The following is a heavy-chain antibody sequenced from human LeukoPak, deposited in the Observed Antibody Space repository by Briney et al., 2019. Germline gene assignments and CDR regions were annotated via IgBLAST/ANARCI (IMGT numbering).Heavy chain of an antibody. J-gene: IGHJ6*02. CDR2: IYYSGST. V-gene: IGHV4-59*08. CDR3: ARLAWFGELLIPRDYYYGMDV. CDR1: GGSISSYY. Sequence: SETLSLTCTVSGGSISSYYWSWIRQPPGKGLEWIRYIYYSGSTNYNPSLKSRVTISVDTSKNQFSLKLSSVTAADTAVYYCARLAWFGELLIPRDYYYGMDVWGQGTTVTVSS. D-gene: IGHD3-10*01.